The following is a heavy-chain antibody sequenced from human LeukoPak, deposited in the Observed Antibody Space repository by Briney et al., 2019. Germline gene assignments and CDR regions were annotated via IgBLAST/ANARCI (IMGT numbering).Heavy chain of an antibody. Sequence: GGSLRLSCATSGFTFTSHSMNWVRQAPGKGLEWVSFITSSSTTIYYADSVKGRYTISRDNAKNSLYLQMNSLRDEDTAVYYCARVRGTALVNMYFDYWSQGTLVTVSS. D-gene: IGHD2-21*02. J-gene: IGHJ4*02. CDR3: ARVRGTALVNMYFDY. CDR2: ITSSSTTI. V-gene: IGHV3-48*02. CDR1: GFTFTSHS.